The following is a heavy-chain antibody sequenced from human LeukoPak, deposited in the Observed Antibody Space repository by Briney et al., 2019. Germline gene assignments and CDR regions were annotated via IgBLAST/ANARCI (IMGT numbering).Heavy chain of an antibody. CDR2: INSDGSST. Sequence: GGSLRLSCAASGFTFSNYWMHWVRQAPGKGLVWVSRINSDGSSTSYADSVKGRFTISRDNAKNSLYLQMNSLRAEDTAVYYCARDNGGGILTGYYRSYFDYWGQGTLVTVSS. J-gene: IGHJ4*02. CDR1: GFTFSNYW. V-gene: IGHV3-74*01. CDR3: ARDNGGGILTGYYRSYFDY. D-gene: IGHD3-9*01.